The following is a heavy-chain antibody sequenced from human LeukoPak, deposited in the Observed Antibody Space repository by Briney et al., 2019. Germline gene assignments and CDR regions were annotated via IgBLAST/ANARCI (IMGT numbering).Heavy chain of an antibody. CDR2: INSDGSST. Sequence: PGGSLRLSCAASGFTFSSYWMHWVRQAPGKGLVWVSRINSDGSSTSYADSVKGRFTISRDNAKNTLYLQMNSLRAEDTAVYYCAKDSWYYYDSSGLTTWGQGTLVTVSS. CDR1: GFTFSSYW. D-gene: IGHD3-22*01. CDR3: AKDSWYYYDSSGLTT. V-gene: IGHV3-74*01. J-gene: IGHJ4*02.